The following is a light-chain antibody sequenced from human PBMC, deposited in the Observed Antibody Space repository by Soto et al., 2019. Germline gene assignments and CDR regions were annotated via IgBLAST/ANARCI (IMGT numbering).Light chain of an antibody. CDR3: QQIYSAPLT. V-gene: IGKV1-39*01. J-gene: IGKJ4*01. CDR2: AAS. CDR1: QSITTY. Sequence: DIQMTQSPSSLSASVGDRVTITCRASQSITTYLNWYRQKPGKAPKLLIYAASSLQSGVPSRFRGRGSETEFTLSISSLQPEDFATYFCQQIYSAPLTFGGGTKVDIK.